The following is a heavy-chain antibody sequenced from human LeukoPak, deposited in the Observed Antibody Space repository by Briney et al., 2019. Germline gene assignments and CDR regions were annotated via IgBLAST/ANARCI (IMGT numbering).Heavy chain of an antibody. J-gene: IGHJ4*02. CDR2: INPNSGGT. D-gene: IGHD3-10*01. V-gene: IGHV1-2*02. CDR1: GYTFTDYY. Sequence: ASVKVSCKASGYTFTDYYMHWVRQAPGQGLEWMGWINPNSGGTKYAQKFQGNITMTGDTSISTAYMELSRLRSDDTAVYYCARGSLYGSGTYWGQGTLVTVSS. CDR3: ARGSLYGSGTY.